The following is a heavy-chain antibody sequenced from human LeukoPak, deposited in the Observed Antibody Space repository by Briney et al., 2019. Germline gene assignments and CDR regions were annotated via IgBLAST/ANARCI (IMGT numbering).Heavy chain of an antibody. D-gene: IGHD3-16*02. Sequence: ASVKVSCKASGYTFTSYDINWVRQATGQGLEWMGWMNPNSGNTGYAQKFQGRVTMTRNTSISTAYMELSSLRSEDTAVCYCASQTYYDYVWGSYRYDYYYGMDVWGQGTTVTVSS. CDR1: GYTFTSYD. V-gene: IGHV1-8*01. J-gene: IGHJ6*02. CDR2: MNPNSGNT. CDR3: ASQTYYDYVWGSYRYDYYYGMDV.